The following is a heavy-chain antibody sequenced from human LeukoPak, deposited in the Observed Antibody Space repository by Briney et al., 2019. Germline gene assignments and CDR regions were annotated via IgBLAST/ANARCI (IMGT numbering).Heavy chain of an antibody. Sequence: GGSLRLSCAASGFTFSNYNMNWVRQAPGKGLEWVSCISSSSSTIYYADSVKGRFTISRDNAKNSLYLQMNSLRAEDTAVYYCARGPYDFWSGPIYYYYFYMDVWGKGTTVTVSS. CDR3: ARGPYDFWSGPIYYYYFYMDV. CDR1: GFTFSNYN. J-gene: IGHJ6*03. D-gene: IGHD3-3*01. CDR2: ISSSSSTI. V-gene: IGHV3-48*01.